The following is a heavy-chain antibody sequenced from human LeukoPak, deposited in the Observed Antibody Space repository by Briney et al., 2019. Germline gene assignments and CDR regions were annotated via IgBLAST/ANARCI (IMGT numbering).Heavy chain of an antibody. J-gene: IGHJ3*02. D-gene: IGHD3-3*01. CDR2: INHSGST. Sequence: SETLSLTCAVYGGSFSGYYWSWIRQPPGKGLEWIGEINHSGSTNYNPSLKSRVTMSVDTPKNQFSLKLSSVTAADTAVYYCARGVREDFWSGHAFDIWGQGTMVTVSS. V-gene: IGHV4-34*01. CDR1: GGSFSGYY. CDR3: ARGVREDFWSGHAFDI.